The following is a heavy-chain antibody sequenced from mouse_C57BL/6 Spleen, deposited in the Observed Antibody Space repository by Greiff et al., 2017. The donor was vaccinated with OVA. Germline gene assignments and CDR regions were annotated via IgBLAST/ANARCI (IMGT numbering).Heavy chain of an antibody. Sequence: QVQLQQPGAELVMPGASVKLSCKASGYTFTSYWMHWVKQRPGQGLEWIGEIDPSDSYTNYNQKFKGKSTLTVDKSSSTAYMQLSSLTSEDSAVYYCARSQASLFDYWGQGTTLTVSS. D-gene: IGHD3-2*02. J-gene: IGHJ2*01. V-gene: IGHV1-69*01. CDR3: ARSQASLFDY. CDR2: IDPSDSYT. CDR1: GYTFTSYW.